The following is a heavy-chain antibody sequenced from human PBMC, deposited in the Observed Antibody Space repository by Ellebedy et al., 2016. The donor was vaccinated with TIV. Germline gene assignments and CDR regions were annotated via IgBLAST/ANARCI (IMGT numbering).Heavy chain of an antibody. CDR1: GFILSNFR. J-gene: IGHJ3*01. V-gene: IGHV3-7*04. CDR2: IKYDEIEK. Sequence: GESLKISCEASGFILSNFRMSWIRQAPGKGLEWVAHIKYDEIEKYYANSVKGRFTISRDNARNSLYLQMKSLRVDDTAMYYCARDTVAVPDGDTFDFWGQGTMVTVST. D-gene: IGHD2-2*01. CDR3: ARDTVAVPDGDTFDF.